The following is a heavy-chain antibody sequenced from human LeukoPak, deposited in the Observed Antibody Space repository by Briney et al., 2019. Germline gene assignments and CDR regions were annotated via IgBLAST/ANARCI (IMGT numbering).Heavy chain of an antibody. Sequence: ASVKVSCKASGYTFTGYYMHWVRQAPGQGLEWMGWINPNSGGTNYAQKFQGRVTMTRDTSISTAYMELSRLRSDDTAVYYCARDAPVAAAGLFDYWGQGTLVTVSS. V-gene: IGHV1-2*02. CDR3: ARDAPVAAAGLFDY. CDR1: GYTFTGYY. CDR2: INPNSGGT. J-gene: IGHJ4*02. D-gene: IGHD6-13*01.